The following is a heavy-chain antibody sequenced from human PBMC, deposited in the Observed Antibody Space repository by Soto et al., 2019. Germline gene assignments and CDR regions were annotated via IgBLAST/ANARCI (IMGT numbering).Heavy chain of an antibody. D-gene: IGHD4-17*01. J-gene: IGHJ4*02. V-gene: IGHV4-59*01. Sequence: SETLSLTCTVSGDSINSDNWSWIRQSPGKGLEWIGHVSNSGAIYNNPSLKGRVTISVDTSKKQFFLNLSSVTAADTAVYYCERRNGDYPRIYYFDYCGQGILVTVYS. CDR1: GDSINSDN. CDR2: VSNSGAI. CDR3: ERRNGDYPRIYYFDY.